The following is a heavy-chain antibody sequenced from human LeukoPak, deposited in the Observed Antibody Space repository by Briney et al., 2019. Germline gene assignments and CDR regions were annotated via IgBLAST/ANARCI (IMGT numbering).Heavy chain of an antibody. Sequence: PGGSLRLSCAVTGFTGFTFSKNTMNWVRQAPGKELEWVSSITSSGNYTYYAASVKGRFTISRDNAKNALFLQMNSLRAEDTAVYYCAHAYGDTDYWGQGTLVTVSS. CDR2: ITSSGNYT. V-gene: IGHV3-21*01. CDR1: GFTGFTFSKNT. J-gene: IGHJ4*02. D-gene: IGHD4-17*01. CDR3: AHAYGDTDY.